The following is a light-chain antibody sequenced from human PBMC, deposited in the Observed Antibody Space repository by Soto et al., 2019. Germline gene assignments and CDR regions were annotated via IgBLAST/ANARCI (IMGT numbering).Light chain of an antibody. Sequence: DIVMTQSPLSLPVTPGEPASISCRSSESLLHSNGYNYLDWYLQKPGQSPQLLIFLGSNRASGVTDRFRGCGSGTDFTLKISRVEAEDVGVYYCMQALQTPWTFGQGTKVDIK. CDR2: LGS. V-gene: IGKV2-28*01. J-gene: IGKJ1*01. CDR1: ESLLHSNGYNY. CDR3: MQALQTPWT.